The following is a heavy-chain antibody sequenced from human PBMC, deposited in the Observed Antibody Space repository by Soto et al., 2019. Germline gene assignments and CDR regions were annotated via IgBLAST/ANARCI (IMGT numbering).Heavy chain of an antibody. Sequence: SETLSLTCAVYGGSFSGYYWSWVRQPPGKGLEWIGEINHSGSTNYNPSLKSRVTISVDTSKNQFSLKLSSVTAADTAVYYCARGVKGYSYGQGPDYYYYVMDVWGQGTTVTVSS. V-gene: IGHV4-34*01. CDR2: INHSGST. CDR1: GGSFSGYY. CDR3: ARGVKGYSYGQGPDYYYYVMDV. J-gene: IGHJ6*02. D-gene: IGHD5-18*01.